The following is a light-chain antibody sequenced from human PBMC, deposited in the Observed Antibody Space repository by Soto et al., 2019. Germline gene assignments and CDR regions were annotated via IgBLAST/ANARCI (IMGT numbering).Light chain of an antibody. CDR2: EGS. V-gene: IGLV2-23*01. Sequence: QSVLTQPASVSGSPGQSITISCTGTSSDVGSYNLVSWYQQHPGKAPKFMIYEGSKRPSGVSNRFSGSKSGNTASLTSSGLQAEDEADYYCCSYAGSYVVFGGGTQLTVL. J-gene: IGLJ2*01. CDR1: SSDVGSYNL. CDR3: CSYAGSYVV.